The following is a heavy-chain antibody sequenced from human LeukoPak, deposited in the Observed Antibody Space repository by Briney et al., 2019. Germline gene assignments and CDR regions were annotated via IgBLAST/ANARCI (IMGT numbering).Heavy chain of an antibody. V-gene: IGHV3-23*01. D-gene: IGHD3-10*01. CDR3: AKDQKATYGSGSAEEGDY. J-gene: IGHJ4*02. Sequence: QPGGSLRLSCAADGLTFSSHSMSSVRQAGGKWLGWLSGIRGSDGTPYHAASVNGRFTITRNNYQNTLYLQMDSLRAEVTAIYFCAKDQKATYGSGSAEEGDYWGQGTLVTVSS. CDR1: GLTFSSHS. CDR2: IRGSDGTP.